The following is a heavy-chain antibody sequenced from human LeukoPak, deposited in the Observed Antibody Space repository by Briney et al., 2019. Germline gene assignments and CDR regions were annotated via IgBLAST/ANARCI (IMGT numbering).Heavy chain of an antibody. CDR1: GGSISSSSYY. D-gene: IGHD3-10*01. V-gene: IGHV4-39*01. J-gene: IGHJ4*02. Sequence: SETLSLTCTVSGGSISSSSYYWGWIRQPPGKGLEWIGSIYYSGSTYYNPSLKSRVTISVDTSKNQFSLKLSSVTAADAAVYYCARRGRYYGSGSYSNFDYWGQGTLVTVSS. CDR2: IYYSGST. CDR3: ARRGRYYGSGSYSNFDY.